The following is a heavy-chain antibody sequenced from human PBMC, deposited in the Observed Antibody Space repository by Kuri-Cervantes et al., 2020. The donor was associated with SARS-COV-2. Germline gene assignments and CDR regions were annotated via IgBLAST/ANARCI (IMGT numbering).Heavy chain of an antibody. D-gene: IGHD3-3*01. Sequence: GESLKISCAASGFTFSSYSMNWVRQAPGKGLEWVSYISSSSSTIYYADSVKGRFTISRDNAKNSLYLQMNSLRAEDTAVYYCARHVLRFLEWRPSYYYYGMDAWGQGTTVTVSS. J-gene: IGHJ6*02. V-gene: IGHV3-48*01. CDR2: ISSSSSTI. CDR1: GFTFSSYS. CDR3: ARHVLRFLEWRPSYYYYGMDA.